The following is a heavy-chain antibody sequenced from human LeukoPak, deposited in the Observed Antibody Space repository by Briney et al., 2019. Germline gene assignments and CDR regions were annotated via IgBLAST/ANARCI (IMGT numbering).Heavy chain of an antibody. CDR3: TRHPDYGEYNWFDP. J-gene: IGHJ5*02. CDR1: GFTFSGSA. Sequence: PGGSLKLSCAASGFTFSGSAMHWVRQASGKGLEWVGRIRSKANSYATAYAASVKGRFTISRDDPKNTAYLQMNNLKTEDTAVYYCTRHPDYGEYNWFDPWGQGTLVTASS. V-gene: IGHV3-73*01. D-gene: IGHD3-10*01. CDR2: IRSKANSYAT.